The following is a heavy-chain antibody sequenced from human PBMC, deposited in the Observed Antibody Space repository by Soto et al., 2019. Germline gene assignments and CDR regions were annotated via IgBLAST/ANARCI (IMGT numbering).Heavy chain of an antibody. J-gene: IGHJ4*02. D-gene: IGHD3-22*01. V-gene: IGHV4-4*02. CDR3: ETYYYDSSGSYFDY. Sequence: SETLSLTCAVSGGSISSSNWWSWVRQPPGKGLEWIGEIYHSGSTNYNPSLKSRVTISVDKSKNQFSLKLSSVTAADTAVYYCETYYYDSSGSYFDYWGQGTLVTVSP. CDR1: GGSISSSNW. CDR2: IYHSGST.